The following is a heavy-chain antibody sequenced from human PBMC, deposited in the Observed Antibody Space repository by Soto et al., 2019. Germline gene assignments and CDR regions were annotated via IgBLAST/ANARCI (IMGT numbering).Heavy chain of an antibody. D-gene: IGHD3-22*01. CDR3: AREGSSGYSDY. Sequence: EVQLVESGGGLVKPGGSLRLSCAASGFTFSSYSMNWVRQAPGKGLEWVSSISFSSSYIYYADSVKGRFTISRYNAKNSLNLQMNSLRSEETAVYYCAREGSSGYSDYWGQGTLVTVSS. J-gene: IGHJ4*02. CDR1: GFTFSSYS. V-gene: IGHV3-21*01. CDR2: ISFSSSYI.